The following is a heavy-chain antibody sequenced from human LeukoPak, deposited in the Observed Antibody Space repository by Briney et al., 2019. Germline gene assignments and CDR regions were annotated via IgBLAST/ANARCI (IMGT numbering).Heavy chain of an antibody. CDR1: GGSISSTTYY. Sequence: SETLSLTCIVSGGSISSTTYYWGWIRQPPGKRLEWIGSIYYSGNTYYNPSLKSRVTISIDTSKNQFSLNLNSVTAADTALYSCAREPYSYRQGYFDYWGQGTLVTVSS. CDR3: AREPYSYRQGYFDY. D-gene: IGHD5-18*01. V-gene: IGHV4-39*02. CDR2: IYYSGNT. J-gene: IGHJ4*02.